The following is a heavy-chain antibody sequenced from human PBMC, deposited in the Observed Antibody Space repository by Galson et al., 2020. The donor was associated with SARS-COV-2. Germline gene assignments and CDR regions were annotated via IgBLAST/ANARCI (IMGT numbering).Heavy chain of an antibody. CDR2: ISYDGSNK. V-gene: IGHV3-30-3*01. D-gene: IGHD3-3*01. CDR3: ATDLSITIFGVVIAGGFDY. Sequence: GGSLRLSCAASGFTFSSYAMHWVRQAPGKGLEWVAVISYDGSNKYYADSVKGRFTISRDNSKNTLYLQMNSLRAEDTAVYYCATDLSITIFGVVIAGGFDYWGQGTLVTVSS. J-gene: IGHJ4*02. CDR1: GFTFSSYA.